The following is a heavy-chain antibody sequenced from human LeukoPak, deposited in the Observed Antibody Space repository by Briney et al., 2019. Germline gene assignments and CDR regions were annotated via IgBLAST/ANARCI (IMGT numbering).Heavy chain of an antibody. D-gene: IGHD3-22*01. J-gene: IGHJ4*02. CDR3: ARPIYYYDSSGLDQEY. Sequence: PSETLSLTCTVSGGSISSGGYYWSWIRQHPGKGLEWIGYIYYSGSTYYNPSLKSRVTISVDTSKNQFSLKLSSVTAADTAVYYCARPIYYYDSSGLDQEYWGQGTLVTVSS. CDR2: IYYSGST. V-gene: IGHV4-31*03. CDR1: GGSISSGGYY.